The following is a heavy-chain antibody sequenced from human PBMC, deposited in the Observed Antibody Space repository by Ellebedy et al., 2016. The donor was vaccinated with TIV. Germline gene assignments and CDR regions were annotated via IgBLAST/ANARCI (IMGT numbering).Heavy chain of an antibody. CDR1: GFNFNIYN. J-gene: IGHJ4*02. V-gene: IGHV3-48*04. D-gene: IGHD3-3*01. CDR2: LSSSSSTI. CDR3: ARVTWSGDFDF. Sequence: GESLKISCAGSGFNFNIYNMNWVRQAPGKGLEWVSYLSSSSSTIYYAAAVRGRFTISRDNAKNALFLQMNSLRVEDTAVYYCARVTWSGDFDFWGQGTLVTVSS.